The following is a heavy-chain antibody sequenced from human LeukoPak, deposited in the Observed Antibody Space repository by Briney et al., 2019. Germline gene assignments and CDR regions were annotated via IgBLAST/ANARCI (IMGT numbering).Heavy chain of an antibody. J-gene: IGHJ4*02. CDR3: ARGNDFWSGYYHDY. CDR2: INHSGST. V-gene: IGHV4-34*01. D-gene: IGHD3-3*01. CDR1: GGSFSGYY. Sequence: SETLSLTCAVYGGSFSGYYWSWIRQPPGKGLEWIGEINHSGSTNYNPSLKSRVTISVDTSKNQFSLKLSSVTAADTAVYYCARGNDFWSGYYHDYWGQGTLVTVSS.